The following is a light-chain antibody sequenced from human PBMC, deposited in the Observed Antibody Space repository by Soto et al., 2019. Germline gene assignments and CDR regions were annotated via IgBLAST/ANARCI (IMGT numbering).Light chain of an antibody. CDR3: QQYSTSLPWT. Sequence: EMVLTQSPGTLSLSQGERATLSCRASQSVSNSYLAWYQQKPGQAPRVVIYGASNRATGIPDRFSASGSGTDFTLTISRLEPEDFAVYYCQQYSTSLPWTFGQGTKVEIK. V-gene: IGKV3-20*01. CDR1: QSVSNSY. CDR2: GAS. J-gene: IGKJ1*01.